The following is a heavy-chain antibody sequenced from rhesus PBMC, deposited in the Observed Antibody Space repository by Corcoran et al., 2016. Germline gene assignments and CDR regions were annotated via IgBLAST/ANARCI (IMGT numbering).Heavy chain of an antibody. V-gene: IGHV1-111*02. Sequence: EVQLVQSGAEVKKPGASVQSSCKASGYTFTDYYLHWVRPAPGKGLEWMGRVAPEDGETMRAQKFQHRVSITADTTTATAFVEVTTLTPADRAVYYCATGPPGIALDCCGHGVLAPASS. CDR2: VAPEDGET. J-gene: IGHJ4*01. CDR1: GYTFTDYY. D-gene: IGHD5-42*01. CDR3: ATGPPGIALDC.